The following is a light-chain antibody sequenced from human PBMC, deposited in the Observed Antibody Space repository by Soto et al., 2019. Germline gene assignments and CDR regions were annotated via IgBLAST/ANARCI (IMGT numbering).Light chain of an antibody. CDR2: DAS. V-gene: IGKV3-11*01. J-gene: IGKJ4*01. CDR1: QSVSSA. CDR3: QPRSLLCT. Sequence: EIVLTQSPATRYLSPGERATLSCRTSQSVSSALAWYQQKPGQAPRLLIYDASNRATGIPARFSGSGSGTDFTLTLSSLQPEDFAVYYCQPRSLLCTFGGGTKVDIK.